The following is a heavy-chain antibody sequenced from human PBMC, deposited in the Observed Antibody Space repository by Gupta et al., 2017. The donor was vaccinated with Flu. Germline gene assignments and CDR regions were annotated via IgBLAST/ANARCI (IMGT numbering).Heavy chain of an antibody. CDR1: EYAFTKHA. V-gene: IGHV1-3*01. Sequence: QVHLVQSGAEMKKPGASVKVSCKAPEYAFTKHAIYWGRQAPGQRLEWVGRINAADGNTKYSQKFQDRVTITRDTSASTAYMELSSLRSEDTAVYYCARGAAYCSNGVCSWGYYFEFWGQGTLVTVSS. CDR2: INAADGNT. CDR3: ARGAAYCSNGVCSWGYYFEF. D-gene: IGHD2-8*01. J-gene: IGHJ4*02.